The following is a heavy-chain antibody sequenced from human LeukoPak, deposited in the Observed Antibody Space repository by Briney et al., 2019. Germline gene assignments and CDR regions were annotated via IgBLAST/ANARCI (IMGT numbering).Heavy chain of an antibody. J-gene: IGHJ6*02. CDR3: ARVGYCSGGSCYPDYYYFYGMDV. CDR1: GFTFSNFA. Sequence: GGSLRLSCAASGFTFSNFAMSWVRQAPGKGPEWLSAISISGDTTYYADSVKGRFTISRDNSKNTLYLQMNSLRAEDTAVYYCARVGYCSGGSCYPDYYYFYGMDVWGQGTTVTVSS. V-gene: IGHV3-23*01. CDR2: ISISGDTT. D-gene: IGHD2-15*01.